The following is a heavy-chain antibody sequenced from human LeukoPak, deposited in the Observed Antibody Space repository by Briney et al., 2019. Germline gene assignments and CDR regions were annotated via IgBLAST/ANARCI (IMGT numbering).Heavy chain of an antibody. V-gene: IGHV4-34*01. CDR3: AREWGGDFDY. CDR2: INHSGST. D-gene: IGHD1-26*01. CDR1: GGSFSGYY. Sequence: SETLSLTCAVYGGSFSGYYWSWIPQPPGKGLEWIGEINHSGSTNYNPSLKSRVTISVDTSKNQFSLKLSSVTAADTAVYYCAREWGGDFDYWGQGTLVTVSS. J-gene: IGHJ4*02.